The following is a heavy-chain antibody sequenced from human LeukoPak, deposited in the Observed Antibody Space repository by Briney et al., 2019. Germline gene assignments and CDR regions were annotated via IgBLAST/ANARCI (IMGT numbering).Heavy chain of an antibody. D-gene: IGHD6-13*01. CDR1: GGSISSCGYS. J-gene: IGHJ4*02. CDR2: IYHSGST. Sequence: SQTLSLTCAVSGGSISSCGYSWSWIRQPPGKGLEWIRYIYHSGSTYYNPSLKSRVTISVDRSKNQFSLKLSSVTAADTAVYYCARGGRIAAAGNFDYWGQGTLVTVSS. V-gene: IGHV4-30-2*01. CDR3: ARGGRIAAAGNFDY.